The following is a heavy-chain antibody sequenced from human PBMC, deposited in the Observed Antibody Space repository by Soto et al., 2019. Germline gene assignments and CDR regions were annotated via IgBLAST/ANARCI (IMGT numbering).Heavy chain of an antibody. CDR3: VRDPSSVTTRRLDY. D-gene: IGHD1-1*01. V-gene: IGHV3-30-3*01. J-gene: IGHJ4*02. CDR1: GFSFSGFA. CDR2: TSYDGSSE. Sequence: QVQLVESGGGVVQPGRSLRLSCVASGFSFSGFAMQWVRQAPGKGLEWVAVTSYDGSSEKHADSVKGRFTISRDNSKNTMYLQMNSLRAEDTAVYYCVRDPSSVTTRRLDYWGQGTLVTVSS.